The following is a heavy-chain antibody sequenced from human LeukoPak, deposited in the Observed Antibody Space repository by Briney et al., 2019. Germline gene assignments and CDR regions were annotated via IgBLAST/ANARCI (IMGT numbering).Heavy chain of an antibody. J-gene: IGHJ4*02. Sequence: PSQTLSLTCTVSGGSISSGDYYWSWIRQPPGKGWEWIGYIYYSGSTYYNPTLKSRVTISVDTSKHQFSLKLSSVTAADTALYYCARVEVAATYYFDYWGQGTLVTVSS. CDR1: GGSISSGDYY. CDR3: ARVEVAATYYFDY. D-gene: IGHD2-15*01. CDR2: IYYSGST. V-gene: IGHV4-30-4*08.